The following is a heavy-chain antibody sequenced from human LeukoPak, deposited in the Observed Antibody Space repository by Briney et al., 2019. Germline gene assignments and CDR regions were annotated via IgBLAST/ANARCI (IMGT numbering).Heavy chain of an antibody. J-gene: IGHJ4*02. CDR3: ASQVALGY. Sequence: GGPLGLSCAASGFTFDDYGMSWVRQAPGRGLEWVSSINWSGDNIGYGDSVKGRFSISRDNAKKFLFLQLNSLRADDTAIYYCASQVALGYWGQGILVTVSS. CDR1: GFTFDDYG. V-gene: IGHV3-20*04. D-gene: IGHD2-15*01. CDR2: INWSGDNI.